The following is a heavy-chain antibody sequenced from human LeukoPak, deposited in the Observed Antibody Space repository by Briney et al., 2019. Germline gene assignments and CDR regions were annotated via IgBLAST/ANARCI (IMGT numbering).Heavy chain of an antibody. CDR1: GYTFTGYY. CDR3: ASIVVVPAAMGGFDP. Sequence: GASVKVSCKASGYTFTGYYMHWVRQAPGRGLEWMGWINPNSGGTNYAQKFQGRVTMTRDTSISTAYMELSRLRSDDTAVYYCASIVVVPAAMGGFDPWGQGTLVTVSS. V-gene: IGHV1-2*02. CDR2: INPNSGGT. J-gene: IGHJ5*02. D-gene: IGHD2-2*01.